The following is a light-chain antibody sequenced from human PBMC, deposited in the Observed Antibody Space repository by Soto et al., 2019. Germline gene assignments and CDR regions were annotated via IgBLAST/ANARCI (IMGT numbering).Light chain of an antibody. CDR3: QQTYSTPWT. Sequence: DIQMTQSPSSLSASVGDRVTITCRASQNIDSYVNWYQQRPGKAPKLLIHDASSLQSGVPSRFSGSGSGTDFALTINSLQPEDFATIYCQQTYSTPWTFGQGTKVDSK. CDR2: DAS. J-gene: IGKJ1*01. CDR1: QNIDSY. V-gene: IGKV1-39*01.